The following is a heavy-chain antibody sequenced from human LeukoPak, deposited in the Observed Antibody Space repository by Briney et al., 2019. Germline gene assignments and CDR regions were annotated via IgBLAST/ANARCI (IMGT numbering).Heavy chain of an antibody. CDR2: INHSGST. Sequence: SETLSLTCAVYGGSFSGYYWSWIRQPPGKGLEWIGGINHSGSTNYNPSLKSRVTISVDTSKNQFSLKLSSVTAADTAVYYCARGVLARVDFWSGYYALHFDYWGQGTLVTVSS. V-gene: IGHV4-34*01. CDR3: ARGVLARVDFWSGYYALHFDY. D-gene: IGHD3-3*01. J-gene: IGHJ4*02. CDR1: GGSFSGYY.